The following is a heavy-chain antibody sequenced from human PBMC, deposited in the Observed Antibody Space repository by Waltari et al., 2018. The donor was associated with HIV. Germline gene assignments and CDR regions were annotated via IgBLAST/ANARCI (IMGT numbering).Heavy chain of an antibody. Sequence: EVQLVDSGGGLVQPGGSLRLSCAASGFTFDDYEMNWVRQDPGNALEWISYISGSGRTLYYADSVKGRFTISRDNAKNSLYLEMNSLRAEDTAVYYCARDLFIVGRNSGAFDYWGQGTLVTVSS. V-gene: IGHV3-48*03. D-gene: IGHD1-26*01. J-gene: IGHJ4*02. CDR1: GFTFDDYE. CDR3: ARDLFIVGRNSGAFDY. CDR2: ISGSGRTL.